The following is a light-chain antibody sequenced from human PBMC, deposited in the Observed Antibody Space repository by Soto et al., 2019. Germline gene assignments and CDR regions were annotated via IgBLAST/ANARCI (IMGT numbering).Light chain of an antibody. J-gene: IGLJ2*01. CDR1: SSDVGGYNY. Sequence: QSALTQPPSASGSPGQSVTISCTGTSSDVGGYNYVSWYQHHPDKAPKLIIYEVYKRPSGVPDRVSGSKSGNTASLTVSGLQAEDEAEYYCSSYEASDSFVVFGGGTQLTVL. CDR2: EVY. V-gene: IGLV2-8*01. CDR3: SSYEASDSFVV.